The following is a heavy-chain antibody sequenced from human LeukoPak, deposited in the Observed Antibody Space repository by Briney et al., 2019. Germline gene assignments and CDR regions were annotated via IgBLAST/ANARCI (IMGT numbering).Heavy chain of an antibody. CDR2: IYYSGST. D-gene: IGHD2/OR15-2a*01. CDR1: GGSISSRNCF. Sequence: PSETLSLTCTVSGGSISSRNCFWGWIRQPPGKGLERLENIYYSGSTHYNRYRQSRVTISLDTSQNEFALGLSAVTAADTAVYYCARREYYPGIDWGQGTLVIVSS. V-gene: IGHV4-39*01. CDR3: ARREYYPGID. J-gene: IGHJ4*02.